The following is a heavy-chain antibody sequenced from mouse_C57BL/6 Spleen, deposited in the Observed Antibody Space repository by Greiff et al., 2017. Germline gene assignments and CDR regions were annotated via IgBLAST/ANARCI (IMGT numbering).Heavy chain of an antibody. CDR3: ARDGNHRGFAY. Sequence: ESGPGMVKPSQSLSLTCTVTGYSITSGYDWHWIRHFPGNKLEWMGYISYSGSTNYNPSLKSRISITHDTSKNHFFLKLNSVTTEDTATYYCARDGNHRGFAYWGQGTLVTVSA. V-gene: IGHV3-1*01. CDR2: ISYSGST. D-gene: IGHD2-1*01. J-gene: IGHJ3*01. CDR1: GYSITSGYD.